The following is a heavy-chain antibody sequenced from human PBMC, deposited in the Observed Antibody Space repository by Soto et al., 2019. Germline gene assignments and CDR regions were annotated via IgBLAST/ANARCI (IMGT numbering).Heavy chain of an antibody. CDR2: IYYSGST. CDR1: GGSISSYY. D-gene: IGHD2-15*01. Sequence: SETLSLTCTVSGGSISSYYWSWIRQPPGKGLEWIGYIYYSGSTNYNPSLKSRVTISVDTSKNQFSLKLSSATAADTAVYYCAGAEGYCSGGSCYLLDYWGQGTLVTVSS. V-gene: IGHV4-59*01. CDR3: AGAEGYCSGGSCYLLDY. J-gene: IGHJ4*02.